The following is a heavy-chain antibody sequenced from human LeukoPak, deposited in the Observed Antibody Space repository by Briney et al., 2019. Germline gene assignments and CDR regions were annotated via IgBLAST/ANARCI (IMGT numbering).Heavy chain of an antibody. Sequence: SETLSLTCTVSGGSISSYYWSWIRQPPGKGLEWIGYIYYSGSTNYNPSLKSRVTISVDTSKNQFSLKLSSVTAADTAVYYCARRDYYDSTGYYNYWGQGTLVTVSS. J-gene: IGHJ4*02. CDR1: GGSISSYY. D-gene: IGHD3-22*01. CDR3: ARRDYYDSTGYYNY. V-gene: IGHV4-59*12. CDR2: IYYSGST.